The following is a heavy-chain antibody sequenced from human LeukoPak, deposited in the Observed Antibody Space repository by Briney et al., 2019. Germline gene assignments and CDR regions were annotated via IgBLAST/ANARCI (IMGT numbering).Heavy chain of an antibody. V-gene: IGHV4-31*03. J-gene: IGHJ4*02. D-gene: IGHD1-26*01. Sequence: PSETLSLTCTVSGGSISSGGYYWSWIRQHPGKGLEWIGYIYYSGSTYYNPSLKSRVTISVDTSKNQFSLKLSSVTAADTAVYYCARLGTLLGLYFDYWGQGTLVTVSS. CDR2: IYYSGST. CDR1: GGSISSGGYY. CDR3: ARLGTLLGLYFDY.